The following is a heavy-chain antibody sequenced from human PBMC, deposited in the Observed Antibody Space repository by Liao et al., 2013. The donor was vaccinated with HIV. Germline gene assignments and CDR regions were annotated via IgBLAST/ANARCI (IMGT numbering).Heavy chain of an antibody. CDR2: IHYSGSI. V-gene: IGHV4-30-4*08. CDR3: ARGHGYNFEPDHFDS. D-gene: IGHD5-24*01. J-gene: IGHJ4*02. CDR1: GGSIDRGDYY. Sequence: QVQLQESGPGLVKPSQTLSLTCIVSGGSIDRGDYYWTWIRQPPGKGLEWIGYIHYSGSIYLSPSLRSRVTISIDTSKNQFSLRLTSVTAADSAVYYCARGHGYNFEPDHFDSWGQGTLVTVSS.